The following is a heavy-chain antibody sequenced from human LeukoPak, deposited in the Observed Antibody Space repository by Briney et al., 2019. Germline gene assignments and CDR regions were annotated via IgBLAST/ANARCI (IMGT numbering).Heavy chain of an antibody. D-gene: IGHD3-10*01. CDR2: IGTDETSR. CDR3: ARSPNYKGYFDY. CDR1: GFAFSNYY. Sequence: GGSLRLSCVASGFAFSNYYMHWVRQTPGKGLVWVSRIGTDETSRTYADSLMGRFTISRDNAKNSLYLQMNSLRAEDTAVYYCARSPNYKGYFDYWGQGTLVTVSS. J-gene: IGHJ4*02. V-gene: IGHV3-74*03.